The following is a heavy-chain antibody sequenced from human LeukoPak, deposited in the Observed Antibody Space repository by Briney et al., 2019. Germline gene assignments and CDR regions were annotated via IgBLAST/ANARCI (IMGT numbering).Heavy chain of an antibody. CDR3: AKARGYSGSYFDY. J-gene: IGHJ4*02. CDR1: GFTFSSYW. Sequence: PGGSLRLSCAASGFTFSSYWMSWVRQAPGKGLEWVSAISGSGGSTYYADSVKGRFTISRDNSKNTLYLQMNSLRAEDTAVYYCAKARGYSGSYFDYWGQGTLVTVSS. D-gene: IGHD1-26*01. CDR2: ISGSGGST. V-gene: IGHV3-23*01.